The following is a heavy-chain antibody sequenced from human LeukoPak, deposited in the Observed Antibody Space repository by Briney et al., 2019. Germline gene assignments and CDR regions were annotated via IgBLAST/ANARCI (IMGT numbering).Heavy chain of an antibody. CDR3: ARRVSCGGDCYHIFNWFDP. J-gene: IGHJ5*02. V-gene: IGHV5-51*01. D-gene: IGHD2-21*02. CDR1: GYSFTSFW. CDR2: IYPGDSDT. Sequence: GESLKTSCKGSGYSFTSFWIGWVRQMPGKGLEWMGIIYPGDSDTRYSPSCQGQVTISADKSISTAYLQWSSLKASDTAMYYCARRVSCGGDCYHIFNWFDPWGQGTLVTVSS.